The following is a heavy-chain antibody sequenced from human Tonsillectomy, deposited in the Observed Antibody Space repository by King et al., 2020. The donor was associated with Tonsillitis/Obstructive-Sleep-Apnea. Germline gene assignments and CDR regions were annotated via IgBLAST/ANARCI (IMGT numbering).Heavy chain of an antibody. CDR2: ISYDGTHK. V-gene: IGHV3-30*04. CDR3: ARDNYYDSRAYLEY. D-gene: IGHD3-22*01. J-gene: IGHJ4*01. CDR1: GVTFNNYA. Sequence: VQLVESGGGVVQPGRSLRLSCAASGVTFNNYAIHWVRQAPGKGLEWVAVISYDGTHKNYADSVKGRFSISRDDSKNALYLQMNSLRPEDTAVYFCARDNYYDSRAYLEYWGHGTLVTVSS.